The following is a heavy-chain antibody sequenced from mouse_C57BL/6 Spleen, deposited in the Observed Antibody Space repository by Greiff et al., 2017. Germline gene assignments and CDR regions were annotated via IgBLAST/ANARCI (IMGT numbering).Heavy chain of an antibody. V-gene: IGHV1-54*01. J-gene: IGHJ4*01. D-gene: IGHD2-1*01. CDR3: ARKGTTLAMDY. Sequence: QVQLQQSGAELVRPGTSVKVSCKASGYAFTNYLIEWVKQRPGQGLEWIGVINPGSGGTNYNEKFKGKATLTADTSSSTAYMQLSILTSEDSAVYFCARKGTTLAMDYWGQGDSVTVSS. CDR2: INPGSGGT. CDR1: GYAFTNYL.